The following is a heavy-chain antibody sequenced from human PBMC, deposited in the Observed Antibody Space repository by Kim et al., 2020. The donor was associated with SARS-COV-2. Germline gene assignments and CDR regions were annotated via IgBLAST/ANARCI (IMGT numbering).Heavy chain of an antibody. CDR3: ARVGSYCSSTSCDSHNWFDP. J-gene: IGHJ5*02. D-gene: IGHD2-2*02. V-gene: IGHV1-18*01. CDR1: GYTFTSYG. CDR2: ISAYNGNT. Sequence: ASVKVSCKASGYTFTSYGISWVRQAPGQGLEWMGWISAYNGNTNYAQKLQGRVTMTTDTSTSTAYMELRSLRSDDTAVYYCARVGSYCSSTSCDSHNWFDPWGQGTLVTVSS.